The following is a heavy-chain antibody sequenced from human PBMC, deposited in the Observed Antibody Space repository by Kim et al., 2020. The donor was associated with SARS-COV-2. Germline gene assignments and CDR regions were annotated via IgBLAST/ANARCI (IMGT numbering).Heavy chain of an antibody. CDR2: IYHSGST. Sequence: SETLSLTCAVSGGSISSSNWWSWVRQPPGKGLEWIGEIYHSGSTNYNPSLKSRVTISVDKSKNQFSLKLSSVTAADTAVYYCARENVGATGYFDYWGQGTLVTVSS. J-gene: IGHJ4*02. D-gene: IGHD1-26*01. CDR1: GGSISSSNW. CDR3: ARENVGATGYFDY. V-gene: IGHV4-4*02.